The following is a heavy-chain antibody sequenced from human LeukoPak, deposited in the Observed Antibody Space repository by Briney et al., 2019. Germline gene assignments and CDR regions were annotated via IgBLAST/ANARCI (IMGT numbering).Heavy chain of an antibody. D-gene: IGHD3-16*01. J-gene: IGHJ4*02. CDR3: VRNYDRMDY. Sequence: SETLSLTCTVSGGSMTDYYWSWIRQPPGRELEWIGYIYYSGTTYYNPSLKSRVTMSVDTSKKQFSLKLSSVTAADTAVYFCVRNYDRMDYWGQGTLVTVSS. CDR1: GGSMTDYY. CDR2: IYYSGTT. V-gene: IGHV4-59*01.